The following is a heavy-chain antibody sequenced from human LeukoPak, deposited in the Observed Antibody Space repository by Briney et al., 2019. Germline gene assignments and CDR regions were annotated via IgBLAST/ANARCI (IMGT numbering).Heavy chain of an antibody. CDR3: ARGYSSDN. CDR1: GFTFNSYA. V-gene: IGHV3-23*01. D-gene: IGHD2-21*01. CDR2: ISGSGGST. Sequence: GGSLRLSCAASGFTFNSYAVSWVRQAPGKGLEWVSAISGSGGSTYYADSVKGRFTISRDNSKDTLYLQMNSLRAEDAAVYYCARGYSSDNWGQGTLVTVSS. J-gene: IGHJ4*02.